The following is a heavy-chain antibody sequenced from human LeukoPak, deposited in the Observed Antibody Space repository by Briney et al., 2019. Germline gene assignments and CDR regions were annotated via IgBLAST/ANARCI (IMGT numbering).Heavy chain of an antibody. CDR3: ARGGRDGYNGDFDY. V-gene: IGHV4-34*01. J-gene: IGHJ4*02. D-gene: IGHD5-24*01. CDR1: GGSFSGYY. Sequence: SETLSLTCAVYGGSFSGYYWSWIRQPPGKGLEWVGEINHSGSTNYNPSIKSRITISVDTSKNQFSLKLSSVTAADTAVYYCARGGRDGYNGDFDYWGQGTLVTVSS. CDR2: INHSGST.